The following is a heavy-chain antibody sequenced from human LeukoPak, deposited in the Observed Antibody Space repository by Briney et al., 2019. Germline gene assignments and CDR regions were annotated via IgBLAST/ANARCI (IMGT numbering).Heavy chain of an antibody. D-gene: IGHD6-6*01. J-gene: IGHJ4*02. CDR3: ARDRLAALDY. Sequence: GRSLRLSCAASGFTFSSYAMHWVRQAPGKGLEWVAVISYDGSNKYYADSVKGRFTISRDSSKNTLYPQMNSLRAEDTAVYYCARDRLAALDYWGQGTLVTVSS. CDR2: ISYDGSNK. V-gene: IGHV3-30-3*01. CDR1: GFTFSSYA.